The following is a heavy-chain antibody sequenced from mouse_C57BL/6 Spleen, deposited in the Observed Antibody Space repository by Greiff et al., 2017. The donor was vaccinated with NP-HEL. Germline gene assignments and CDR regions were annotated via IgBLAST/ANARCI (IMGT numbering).Heavy chain of an antibody. D-gene: IGHD2-3*01. CDR2: IHPNSGST. Sequence: QVQLQQPGAELVKPGASVKLSCKASGYTFTSYWMHWVKLRPGQGLEWIGMIHPNSGSTNYNEKFKSKATLTVDKSSSTAYMQLSSLTSEDSAVYYCAEVDGYSLFAYWGQGTLVTVSA. CDR3: AEVDGYSLFAY. CDR1: GYTFTSYW. J-gene: IGHJ3*01. V-gene: IGHV1-64*01.